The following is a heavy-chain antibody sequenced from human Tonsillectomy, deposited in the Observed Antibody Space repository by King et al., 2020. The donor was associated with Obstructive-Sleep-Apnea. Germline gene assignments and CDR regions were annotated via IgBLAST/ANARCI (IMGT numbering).Heavy chain of an antibody. CDR3: ARLGCGGDCYSSKDWYFDL. Sequence: VQLQESGPGLVKPSQNLSLTCTVSGGSISSGGYYWSWVRQHPGKGLEWIGYIYYSGSTYYNPSLKSRVTISVDTSKNQFSLKLSSVTAADTAVYYCARLGCGGDCYSSKDWYFDLWGRGTLVTVSS. D-gene: IGHD2-21*02. CDR1: GGSISSGGYY. CDR2: IYYSGST. V-gene: IGHV4-31*03. J-gene: IGHJ2*01.